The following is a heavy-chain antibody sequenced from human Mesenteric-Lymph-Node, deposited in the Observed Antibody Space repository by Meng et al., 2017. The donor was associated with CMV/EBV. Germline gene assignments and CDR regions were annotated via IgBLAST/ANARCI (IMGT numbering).Heavy chain of an antibody. Sequence: QGQVQQWGAALLKPSEPLSLTCAVYGGSFSGYYWSWIRQPPGKGLEWIGEINHSGSTNYNPSLKSRVTISVDTSKNQFSLKLSSVTAADTAVYYCARHQRWLKSEGGFNYWGQGTLVTVSS. V-gene: IGHV4-34*01. CDR3: ARHQRWLKSEGGFNY. D-gene: IGHD4-23*01. CDR2: INHSGST. CDR1: GGSFSGYY. J-gene: IGHJ4*02.